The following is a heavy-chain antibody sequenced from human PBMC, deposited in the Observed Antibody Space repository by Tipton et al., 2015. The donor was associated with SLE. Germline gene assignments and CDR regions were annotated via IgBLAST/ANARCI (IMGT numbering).Heavy chain of an antibody. CDR1: GGSISSYY. CDR2: IYTSGST. CDR3: ARDRSSGWPGNWFDP. V-gene: IGHV4-4*09. J-gene: IGHJ5*02. Sequence: TLSLTCTVSGGSISSYYWSWIRQPAGKGLEWIGYIYTSGSTNYNPSLKSRVTISVDTSKNQFSLKLTSVTAADTAVYYCARDRSSGWPGNWFDPWGQGTLVTVSS. D-gene: IGHD6-19*01.